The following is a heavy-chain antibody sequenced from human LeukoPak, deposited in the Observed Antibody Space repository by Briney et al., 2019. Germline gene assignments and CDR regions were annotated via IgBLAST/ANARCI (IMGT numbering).Heavy chain of an antibody. D-gene: IGHD3-10*01. Sequence: PSETLSLTCAVSGGSISSGGYSWSWIRQPPGKGLEWIGYIYHSGSTYYNPSLKSRATISVDKSMNRFSLKLTSVTAADTAVYYCARGTMFRGLNPVEYWGQGILVTVSS. CDR3: ARGTMFRGLNPVEY. J-gene: IGHJ4*02. V-gene: IGHV4-30-2*01. CDR1: GGSISSGGYS. CDR2: IYHSGST.